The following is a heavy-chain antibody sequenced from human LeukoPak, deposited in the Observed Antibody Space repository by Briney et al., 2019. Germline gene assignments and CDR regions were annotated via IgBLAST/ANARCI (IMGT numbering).Heavy chain of an antibody. D-gene: IGHD1-26*01. CDR2: ISNNGGYT. J-gene: IGHJ4*02. V-gene: IGHV3-23*01. Sequence: GGSLRLSCAASGFTFSSSAMSWVRQAPGKGLEWVSAISNNGGYTYCADSVQGRFTISRDNSKSTLCLQTNSLRAEDTAVYYCAKDVNGKWELLIWGQGTLVTVSS. CDR3: AKDVNGKWELLI. CDR1: GFTFSSSA.